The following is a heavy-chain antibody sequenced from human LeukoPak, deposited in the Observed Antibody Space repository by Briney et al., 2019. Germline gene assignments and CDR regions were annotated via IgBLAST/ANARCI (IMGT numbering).Heavy chain of an antibody. CDR2: IYTSGST. J-gene: IGHJ6*03. CDR3: ARDYGYRYSGYDHRPTLYYYYYMDV. D-gene: IGHD5-12*01. V-gene: IGHV4-61*02. Sequence: SETLSLTCTVSGGSISSGSYYWSWIRQPAGKGLEWIGRIYTSGSTNYNPSLKSRVTISVDTSKNQFSLKLSSVTAADTAVYYCARDYGYRYSGYDHRPTLYYYYYMDVWGKGTTVTVSS. CDR1: GGSISSGSYY.